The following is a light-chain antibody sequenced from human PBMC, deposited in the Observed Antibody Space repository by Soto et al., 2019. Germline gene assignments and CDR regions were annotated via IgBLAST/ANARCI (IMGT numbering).Light chain of an antibody. CDR3: QAWDIITARV. Sequence: SYELTQPPSVSVSPGQTASITCSGDKLGDKYACWYQQKPGQSPVLVIYQDSKRPSGIPERFSGSNSGNTATLTISGTQAMEEADYYCQAWDIITARVFGGGTQLTVL. V-gene: IGLV3-1*01. CDR2: QDS. CDR1: KLGDKY. J-gene: IGLJ2*01.